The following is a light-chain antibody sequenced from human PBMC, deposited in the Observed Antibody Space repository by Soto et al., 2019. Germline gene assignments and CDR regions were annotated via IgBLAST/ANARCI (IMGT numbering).Light chain of an antibody. CDR3: QQYNNWPPRT. Sequence: EIVMTQSPATLSVSPGERATLSCRASQSVSSNLAWYQQKPGQAPRLLIYGVSTRATGIPARFSGSGSGTEFTLTISSLQSEDLAVYYCQQYNNWPPRTFGQGTKVEIK. CDR2: GVS. J-gene: IGKJ1*01. V-gene: IGKV3-15*01. CDR1: QSVSSN.